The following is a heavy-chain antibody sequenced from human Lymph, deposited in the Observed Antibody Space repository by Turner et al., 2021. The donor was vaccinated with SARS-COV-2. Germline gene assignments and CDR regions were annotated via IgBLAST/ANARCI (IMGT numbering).Heavy chain of an antibody. CDR3: ARVLPYGDYFDY. D-gene: IGHD4-17*01. CDR2: IYSGGST. CDR1: DFIVSSNY. J-gene: IGHJ4*02. V-gene: IGHV3-53*01. Sequence: EVQLVESGGGLIQPGGSLRRSCAASDFIVSSNYMTWVRQAPGKGLEWVASIYSGGSTFYADSVKGRFTISRDNSRNTLYLQMNSLRAEDTAVYYCARVLPYGDYFDYWGQGTLVTVSS.